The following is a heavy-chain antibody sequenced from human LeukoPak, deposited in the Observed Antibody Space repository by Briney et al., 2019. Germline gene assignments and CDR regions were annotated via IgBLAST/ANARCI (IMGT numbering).Heavy chain of an antibody. D-gene: IGHD4-17*01. V-gene: IGHV3-33*01. J-gene: IGHJ6*02. CDR2: IWYDGSNK. CDR1: GFTFSSYG. Sequence: GRSLRLSCAASGFTFSSYGMHWVRQAPGKGLEWVAVIWYDGSNKYYADSVKGRFTISRDNSKSTLYLQMNSLRAEDTAVYYCARGVPYGYYYYGMDVWGQGTTVTVSS. CDR3: ARGVPYGYYYYGMDV.